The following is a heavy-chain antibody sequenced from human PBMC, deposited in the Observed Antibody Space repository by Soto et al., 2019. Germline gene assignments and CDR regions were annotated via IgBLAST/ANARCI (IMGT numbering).Heavy chain of an antibody. J-gene: IGHJ6*02. Sequence: SETLSLTCAVSGGSIRGGGYSWSWIRQPPGKGLEWIGYVYHSGTTYYSSSLKSRVTISVDMSKNQISLKLTSVTAADTAVYYCARGVSSSQKRFYYGMDVWGQGTTVTVSS. D-gene: IGHD6-6*01. CDR3: ARGVSSSQKRFYYGMDV. CDR2: VYHSGTT. CDR1: GGSIRGGGYS. V-gene: IGHV4-30-2*01.